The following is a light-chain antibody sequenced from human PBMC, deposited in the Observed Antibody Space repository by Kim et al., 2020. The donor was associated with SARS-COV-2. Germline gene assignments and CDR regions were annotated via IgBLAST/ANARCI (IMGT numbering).Light chain of an antibody. Sequence: DIQMTQSPSSLSASVGDRATITCRASQSISSYLNWYQQKPGKAPKLLIYAASSLQSGVPSRFSGSGSGTDFTLTISSLQPEDCATYYCQQSYSTLCTFGQGTKLEI. CDR1: QSISSY. CDR2: AAS. CDR3: QQSYSTLCT. V-gene: IGKV1-39*01. J-gene: IGKJ2*02.